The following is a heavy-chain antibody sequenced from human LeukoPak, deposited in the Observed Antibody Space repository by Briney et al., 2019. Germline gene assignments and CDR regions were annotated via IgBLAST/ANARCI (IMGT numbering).Heavy chain of an antibody. V-gene: IGHV3-48*03. J-gene: IGHJ6*02. Sequence: GGSLRLSCAASGFTFSSYEMNWVRQAPGKGLEWVSYISSSGSTIYYADSVKGRFTISRDNAKNSLYLQMNSLRAEDTAVYYCAREGRGITMVRGATTSPRDYYYGMDVWGQGTTVTVSS. CDR1: GFTFSSYE. D-gene: IGHD3-10*01. CDR2: ISSSGSTI. CDR3: AREGRGITMVRGATTSPRDYYYGMDV.